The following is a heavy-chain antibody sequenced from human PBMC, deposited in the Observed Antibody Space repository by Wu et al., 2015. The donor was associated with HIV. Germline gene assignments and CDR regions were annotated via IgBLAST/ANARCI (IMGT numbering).Heavy chain of an antibody. J-gene: IGHJ3*02. CDR2: ISAYNGNT. CDR1: NYTFTSYG. D-gene: IGHD3-16*02. V-gene: IGHV1-18*01. Sequence: QVQLVQSGAEVKKPGASVKVSCKASNYTFTSYGISWVRQAPGQGLEWMGWISAYNGNTNYAQKLQGRVTMTTDTSTSTAYMQLRSLRSDDTTVYYCASSMITFGGVIARENAFDIWGQRDNGHRLF. CDR3: ASSMITFGGVIARENAFDI.